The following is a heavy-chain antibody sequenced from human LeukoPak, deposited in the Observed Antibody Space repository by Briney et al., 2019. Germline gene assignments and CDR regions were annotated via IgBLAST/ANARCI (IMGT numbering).Heavy chain of an antibody. CDR3: AELGITMIGGV. CDR2: INWNGGST. V-gene: IGHV3-20*04. CDR1: GFTFDDYG. J-gene: IGHJ6*04. D-gene: IGHD3-10*02. Sequence: GGSLRLSCAASGFTFDDYGMSWVRHAPGKGLEWVSGINWNGGSTGYADSVKGRFTISRDNAKNSLYLQMNSLRAEDTAVYYCAELGITMIGGVWGKGTTVTVSS.